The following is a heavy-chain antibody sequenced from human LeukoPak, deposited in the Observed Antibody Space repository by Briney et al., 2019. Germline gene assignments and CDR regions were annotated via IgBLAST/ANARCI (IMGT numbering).Heavy chain of an antibody. J-gene: IGHJ4*02. V-gene: IGHV3-53*01. Sequence: GGSLRLFCAASGFTVSSAYMSWVRQAPGKGPAWVSVIYGDGTTYYADSVKGRFTISRDNSENTVFLQMHSLRAEDTAMYYCARGGVRHYWGQGTLVTVSS. CDR1: GFTVSSAY. CDR2: IYGDGTT. CDR3: ARGGVRHY. D-gene: IGHD2-8*02.